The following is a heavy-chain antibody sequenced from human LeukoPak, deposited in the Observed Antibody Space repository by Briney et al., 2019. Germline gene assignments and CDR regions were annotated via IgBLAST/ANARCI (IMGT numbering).Heavy chain of an antibody. CDR1: GYTFTSYD. J-gene: IGHJ5*02. CDR3: ARVARPRRNWLDP. V-gene: IGHV1-8*01. Sequence: ASVKVSCKASGYTFTSYDVNWVRQATGQGLEWVGWMNPNSGNTGYAQKFQGRVTMTRNTSISTAYMELSSLRSEDTAVYYCARVARPRRNWLDPWGQGTLVTVSS. CDR2: MNPNSGNT. D-gene: IGHD5-12*01.